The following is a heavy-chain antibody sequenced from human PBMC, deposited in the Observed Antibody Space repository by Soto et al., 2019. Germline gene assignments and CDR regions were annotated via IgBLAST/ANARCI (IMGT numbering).Heavy chain of an antibody. J-gene: IGHJ5*02. CDR2: ISESGGST. V-gene: IGHV3-23*01. D-gene: IGHD1-26*01. CDR3: AKDLYGAGSNLRLFGP. CDR1: GFTFSNYA. Sequence: GGSLRLSCAASGFTFSNYAMSWVRQAPGKGLEWVSAISESGGSTYYADSVKGRFTISRDNSKNTLYLQMSSLRAEDTALYYCAKDLYGAGSNLRLFGPRGQGNLVTVFS.